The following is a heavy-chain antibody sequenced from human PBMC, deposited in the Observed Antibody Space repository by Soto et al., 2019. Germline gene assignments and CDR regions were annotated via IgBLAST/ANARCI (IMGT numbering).Heavy chain of an antibody. V-gene: IGHV1-46*01. D-gene: IGHD6-19*01. CDR2: INPSGGST. CDR1: GYPFTSYY. Sequence: XSVKVACKASGYPFTSYYMHWVRQAPGQGLEWMGIINPSGGSTSYAQKFQGRVTMTRDTSTSTVYMELSSLRSEDTAVYYCARDGTSSYSSGWYYFDYWGQRTLVTVSS. CDR3: ARDGTSSYSSGWYYFDY. J-gene: IGHJ4*02.